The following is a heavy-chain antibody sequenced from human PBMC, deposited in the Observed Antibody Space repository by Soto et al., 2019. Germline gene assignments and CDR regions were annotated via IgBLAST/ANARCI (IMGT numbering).Heavy chain of an antibody. CDR1: GFTLSNYG. Sequence: QVQLVESGGGVVQPGKSLRLACVASGFTLSNYGTHWVRQAPGEGLEWVAVISYDEDNIYYADSVKGRFTISRDNSKNTLYLQMNSLRPEDTAVYFCARSGTTVTTFWSFDLWGRGTLVTVSS. J-gene: IGHJ2*01. CDR2: ISYDEDNI. V-gene: IGHV3-30*03. CDR3: ARSGTTVTTFWSFDL. D-gene: IGHD4-17*01.